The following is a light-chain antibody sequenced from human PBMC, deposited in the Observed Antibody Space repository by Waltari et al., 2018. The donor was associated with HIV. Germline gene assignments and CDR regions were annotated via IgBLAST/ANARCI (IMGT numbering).Light chain of an antibody. Sequence: DIVMTQSPDSLVVSLCERATINCKSSQSVLYSSSSKNYLACYQQKPGQSPKLLIYWASTRESGVPDRFSVGWSGTDFTLTISCLQAVDVAVYYCQQYYSLPFTFGPGTNVYI. V-gene: IGKV4-1*01. J-gene: IGKJ3*01. CDR1: QSVLYSSSSKNY. CDR3: QQYYSLPFT. CDR2: WAS.